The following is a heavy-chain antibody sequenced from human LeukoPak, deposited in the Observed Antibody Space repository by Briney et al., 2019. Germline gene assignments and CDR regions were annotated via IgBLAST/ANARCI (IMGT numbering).Heavy chain of an antibody. J-gene: IGHJ4*02. CDR3: ASHYGSGSFYSPFDY. CDR1: GDSISSGSYY. CDR2: IYTTGST. D-gene: IGHD3-10*01. Sequence: PSETLSLTCSVSGDSISSGSYYWSWIRQPAGKGLEWIGRIYTTGSTNYNPSLKSRVTISVDTSKNQFSLKLSSVTAADTAVYYCASHYGSGSFYSPFDYWGQGTLVTVSS. V-gene: IGHV4-61*02.